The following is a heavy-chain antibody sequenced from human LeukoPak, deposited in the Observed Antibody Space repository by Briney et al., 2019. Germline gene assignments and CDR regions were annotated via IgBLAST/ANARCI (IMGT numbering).Heavy chain of an antibody. J-gene: IGHJ5*02. CDR3: ARAVYDSSGYLNWFDP. CDR1: GGSISSYY. Sequence: PSETLSLTCTVSGGSISSYYWSWIQQPPGKGLEWIRDIYYSGSTNYNPSLKSRVTISVDTSKNQFSLKLSSVTAADTAVYYCARAVYDSSGYLNWFDPWGQGTLVTVSS. CDR2: IYYSGST. V-gene: IGHV4-59*01. D-gene: IGHD3-22*01.